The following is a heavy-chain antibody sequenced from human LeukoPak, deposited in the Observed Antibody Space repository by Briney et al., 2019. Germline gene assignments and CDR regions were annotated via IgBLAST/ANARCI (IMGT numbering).Heavy chain of an antibody. CDR3: AKAVYFDWLGYYFDY. J-gene: IGHJ4*02. V-gene: IGHV3-11*01. CDR2: INSSGSTI. Sequence: GGSLRLSRAASGFTLSDYYMSWIRQAPGKGLEWVSYINSSGSTIDYADSVKGRFTISRDNAKNSLYLQMNSLRAEDMALYYCAKAVYFDWLGYYFDYWGQGTLVTVSS. CDR1: GFTLSDYY. D-gene: IGHD3-9*01.